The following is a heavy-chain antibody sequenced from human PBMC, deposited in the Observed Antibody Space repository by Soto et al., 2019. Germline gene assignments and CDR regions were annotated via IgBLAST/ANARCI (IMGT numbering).Heavy chain of an antibody. CDR2: IIPIFGTA. J-gene: IGHJ3*02. CDR3: ARDRLPSYYYDSSGYYYANAFDI. D-gene: IGHD3-22*01. Sequence: SVKVSCKASGGTFSSYAISWVRQAPGQGLEWMGGIIPIFGTANYAQKFQGRVTITADKSTSTAYMELSSLRSEDTAVYYCARDRLPSYYYDSSGYYYANAFDIWGQGTMVTVSS. CDR1: GGTFSSYA. V-gene: IGHV1-69*06.